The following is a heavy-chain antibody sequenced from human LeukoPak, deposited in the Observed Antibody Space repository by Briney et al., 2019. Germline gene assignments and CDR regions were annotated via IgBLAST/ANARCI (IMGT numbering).Heavy chain of an antibody. V-gene: IGHV1-8*01. CDR2: MNPNSGNT. D-gene: IGHD3-22*01. J-gene: IGHJ6*03. Sequence: ASVKVSCKASGYTFTSYDINWVRQATGQGLEWMGWMNPNSGNTGYAQKFQSRVTMTRNTSISTAYMELSSLRSEDTAVYYCARGMIVPYYYYMDVWGKGTTVTVSS. CDR3: ARGMIVPYYYYMDV. CDR1: GYTFTSYD.